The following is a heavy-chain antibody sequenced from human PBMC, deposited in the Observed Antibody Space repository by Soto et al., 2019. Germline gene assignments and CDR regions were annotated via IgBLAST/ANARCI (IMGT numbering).Heavy chain of an antibody. Sequence: QVQLVQSGAEVKKPGSSVKVSCKASGGTFSSYAISWVRQAPGQGLEWMGGIIPIFGTANYAQKFQGRVTITADESTSTAYMELSSLRSEDTAVYYCARVRVSGWVSSSEWWFDPWGQGTLVTVSS. CDR1: GGTFSSYA. CDR3: ARVRVSGWVSSSEWWFDP. V-gene: IGHV1-69*12. CDR2: IIPIFGTA. J-gene: IGHJ5*02. D-gene: IGHD3-3*01.